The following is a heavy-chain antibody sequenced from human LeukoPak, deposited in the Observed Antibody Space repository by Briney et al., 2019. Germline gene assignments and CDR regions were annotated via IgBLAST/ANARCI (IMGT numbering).Heavy chain of an antibody. CDR3: AKELDTAMDPQYYFDY. D-gene: IGHD5-18*01. CDR1: GFTFSSYW. J-gene: IGHJ4*02. CDR2: IRYDGSNK. Sequence: GGSLRLSCAASGFTFSSYWMSWVRQAPGKGLEWVAFIRYDGSNKYYADSVKDRFTISRDNSKNTLYLQMNSLRAEDTAVYYCAKELDTAMDPQYYFDYWGQGTLVTVSS. V-gene: IGHV3-30*02.